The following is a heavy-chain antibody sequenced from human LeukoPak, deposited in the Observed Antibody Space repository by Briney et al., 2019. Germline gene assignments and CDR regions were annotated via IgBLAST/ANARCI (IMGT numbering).Heavy chain of an antibody. CDR1: GYTYTSYG. Sequence: GASVKVSCKASGYTYTSYGISWVRQAPGQGLEWMGWISAYNGNTNYAQKLQGRVTMTTDTSTSTAYMELRSLRSDDTAVYYCARALSYDSSGYYRNDAFDIWGQGTMVTVSS. CDR3: ARALSYDSSGYYRNDAFDI. D-gene: IGHD3-22*01. V-gene: IGHV1-18*01. CDR2: ISAYNGNT. J-gene: IGHJ3*02.